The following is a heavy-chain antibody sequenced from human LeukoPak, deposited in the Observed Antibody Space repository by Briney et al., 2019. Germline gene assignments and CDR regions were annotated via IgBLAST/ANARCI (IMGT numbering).Heavy chain of an antibody. D-gene: IGHD3-10*01. CDR2: ISAYNGNT. Sequence: ASVKVSCKASGYTFNTYGFTWVRQAPGQGLEGMGWISAYNGNTKHAEKFQGRVTMTTDTSTSTAYMQLRSLKSDDTAIYYCARSGVASLVPFDYWGQGTLVSASS. J-gene: IGHJ4*02. CDR3: ARSGVASLVPFDY. V-gene: IGHV1-18*01. CDR1: GYTFNTYG.